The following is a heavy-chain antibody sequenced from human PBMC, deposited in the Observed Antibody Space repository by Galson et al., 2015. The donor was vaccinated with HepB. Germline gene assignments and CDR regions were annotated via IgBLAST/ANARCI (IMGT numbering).Heavy chain of an antibody. D-gene: IGHD3-22*01. CDR1: EFTFSSYA. CDR2: ISYDGTNI. V-gene: IGHV3-30-3*01. Sequence: SLRLSCAASEFTFSSYAMHWVRQAPGKGLEWVAMISYDGTNIYYADSVKGRLTISRDNSKNTLYLQMNSLRAEDTAVYYCARDSASRTYFDSGGYLEYWGQGTLVTVSS. J-gene: IGHJ4*02. CDR3: ARDSASRTYFDSGGYLEY.